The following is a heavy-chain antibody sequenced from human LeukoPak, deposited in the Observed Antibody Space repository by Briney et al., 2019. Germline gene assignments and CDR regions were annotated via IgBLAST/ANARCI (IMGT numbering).Heavy chain of an antibody. CDR2: ISGSGGNT. Sequence: GGSLRLSCAASGFTFSSYAMSWVRQAPGKGLEWVSAISGSGGNTYYADSVKGRFTISRDNAKNSLYLQMNSLRAEDTAVYYCASWDSGDYWGQGTLVTVSS. CDR3: ASWDSGDY. J-gene: IGHJ4*02. V-gene: IGHV3-23*01. CDR1: GFTFSSYA. D-gene: IGHD1-26*01.